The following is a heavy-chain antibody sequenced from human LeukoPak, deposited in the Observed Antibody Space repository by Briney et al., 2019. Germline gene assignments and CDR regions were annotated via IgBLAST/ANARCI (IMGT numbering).Heavy chain of an antibody. J-gene: IGHJ6*02. D-gene: IGHD5-24*01. V-gene: IGHV3-48*01. CDR3: ARKNLVVDGYNYDRYYYYGMDV. CDR1: GFTFSSYI. Sequence: PGGSLRLSCAASGFTFSSYIMNWVRQAPGKGLEWVSYISSSSSTIYYADSVKGRFTISRDNAKNSLYLQMNSLRAEDTAVYYCARKNLVVDGYNYDRYYYYGMDVWGQGTTVTVSS. CDR2: ISSSSSTI.